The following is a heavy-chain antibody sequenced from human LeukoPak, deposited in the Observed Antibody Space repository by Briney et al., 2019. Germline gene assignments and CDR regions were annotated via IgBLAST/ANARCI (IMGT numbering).Heavy chain of an antibody. CDR2: INSDGSNT. CDR1: GFTFGSFW. Sequence: GGSLRLSCAASGFTFGSFWMYWVRQAPGKGPMWVSRINSDGSNTTYADSVRGRFTFSRDNAKNTLYLQMNSLRAEDTAVYYCARGRGTAGYFDQWGQETLVTVSS. J-gene: IGHJ4*02. CDR3: ARGRGTAGYFDQ. V-gene: IGHV3-74*01. D-gene: IGHD6-13*01.